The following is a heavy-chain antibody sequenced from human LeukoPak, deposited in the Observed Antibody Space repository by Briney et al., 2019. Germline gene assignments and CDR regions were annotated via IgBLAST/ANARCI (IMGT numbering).Heavy chain of an antibody. D-gene: IGHD1-26*01. J-gene: IGHJ6*03. CDR2: IRSKAYGGTT. V-gene: IGHV3-49*04. Sequence: SLRLSCTASGFTFGDYAMSWVRQAPGKGLEWVGFIRSKAYGGTTEYAASVKGRFTISRDDSKGIAYLQMNSLKTEDTAVYYCTRASATDYYYMDVWGKGTTVTISS. CDR3: TRASATDYYYMDV. CDR1: GFTFGDYA.